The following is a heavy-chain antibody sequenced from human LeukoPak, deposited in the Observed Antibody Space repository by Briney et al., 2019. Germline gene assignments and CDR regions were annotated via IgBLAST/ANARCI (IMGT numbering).Heavy chain of an antibody. CDR1: GFTFSSYS. J-gene: IGHJ4*02. CDR3: ARDLGERDSPDY. CDR2: ISRSSRYI. V-gene: IGHV3-21*01. Sequence: GGSLRLSCAASGFTFSSYSMNWVRQAPGKGLEWVSSISRSSRYIYYADSVKGRLTISRDNAKNSLYLQMNSLRAEDTAVYYCARDLGERDSPDYWGQGTLVTVSS. D-gene: IGHD3-10*01.